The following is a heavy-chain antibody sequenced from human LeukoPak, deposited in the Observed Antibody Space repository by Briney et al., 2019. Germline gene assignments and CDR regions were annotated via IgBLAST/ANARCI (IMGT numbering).Heavy chain of an antibody. CDR2: IYYIRST. D-gene: IGHD3-10*01. J-gene: IGHJ4*02. CDR1: WGSISSSSYY. Sequence: AETLSLTCTVSWGSISSSSYYWAWIPQPPGKGLEWIGSIYYIRSTYYNPSLNNPITISVNTPNNQFAPKLSCVTAADTAVYYCARPVSMVRRVLARVFDYWGQGTLVTVSS. CDR3: ARPVSMVRRVLARVFDY. V-gene: IGHV4-39*01.